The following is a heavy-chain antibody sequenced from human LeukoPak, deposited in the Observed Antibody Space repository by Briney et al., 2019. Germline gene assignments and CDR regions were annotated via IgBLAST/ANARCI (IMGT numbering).Heavy chain of an antibody. V-gene: IGHV4-39*01. D-gene: IGHD3-9*01. Sequence: SETLSLTCTVSGGSISSSSYYWGWIRQPPGKGLEWIGSIYYSGSTYYNPSLKSRVTISVDTSKNQFSLKLSSVTAADTAVYYCARCLDYDILTGFDYWGQGTLVTVSS. J-gene: IGHJ4*02. CDR3: ARCLDYDILTGFDY. CDR2: IYYSGST. CDR1: GGSISSSSYY.